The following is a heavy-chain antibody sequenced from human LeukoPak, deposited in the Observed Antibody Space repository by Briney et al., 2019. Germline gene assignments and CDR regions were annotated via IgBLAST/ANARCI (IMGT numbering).Heavy chain of an antibody. CDR1: GGSISSYY. V-gene: IGHV4-59*01. D-gene: IGHD2/OR15-2a*01. J-gene: IGHJ4*02. Sequence: SETLSLTCTVSGGSISSYYWSWIRQPPGKGLEWIGYIYYSGSTNYNPSLKSRVTISVDTSKNQFSPKLSSVTAADTAVYYCARHSLSVFDYWGQGTLVTVSS. CDR2: IYYSGST. CDR3: ARHSLSVFDY.